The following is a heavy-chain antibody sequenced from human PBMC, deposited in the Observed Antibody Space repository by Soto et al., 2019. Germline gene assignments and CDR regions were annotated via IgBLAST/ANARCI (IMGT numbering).Heavy chain of an antibody. CDR1: GFTFSSYA. J-gene: IGHJ4*02. D-gene: IGHD3-10*01. CDR3: ARQGRAVSSYYFDY. Sequence: GGSLRLSCAASGFTFSSYAMHWVRQAPGKGLEYVSANANSVKGRFTISRDNSKNTLYLQMGSLRAEDMAVYYCARQGRAVSSYYFDYWGQGTLVTVSS. V-gene: IGHV3-64*01.